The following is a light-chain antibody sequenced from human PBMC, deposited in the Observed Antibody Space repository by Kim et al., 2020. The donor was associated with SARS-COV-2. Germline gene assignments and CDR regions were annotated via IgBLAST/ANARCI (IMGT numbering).Light chain of an antibody. V-gene: IGLV3-19*01. Sequence: SSELTQDPAVSVTLGQTVRITCQGDSLRSYYASWYQQKPGQAPVLVIYGKNSRHSGIPDRFSGSSSGNTASLTITGAQAADEADYYCNSRDSSGAPWVFGGGTQLTVL. CDR3: NSRDSSGAPWV. CDR1: SLRSYY. J-gene: IGLJ3*02. CDR2: GKN.